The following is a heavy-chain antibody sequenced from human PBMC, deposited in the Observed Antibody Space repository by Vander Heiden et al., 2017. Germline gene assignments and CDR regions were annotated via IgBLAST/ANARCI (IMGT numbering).Heavy chain of an antibody. J-gene: IGHJ4*02. Sequence: EVQLVESGGGLVQPGGSLRLSRAASGFTFSSYDMHWVRQATEKGLEWVSAIGTAGDTYYPGSVKGRFTISRENAKNSLYLQMNSLRAGDTAVYYCARERAYCSGGSCYPIFDYWGQGTLVTVSS. CDR1: GFTFSSYD. V-gene: IGHV3-13*01. CDR2: IGTAGDT. CDR3: ARERAYCSGGSCYPIFDY. D-gene: IGHD2-15*01.